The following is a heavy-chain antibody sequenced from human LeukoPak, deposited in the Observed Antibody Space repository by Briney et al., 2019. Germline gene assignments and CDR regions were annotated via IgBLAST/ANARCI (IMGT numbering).Heavy chain of an antibody. CDR2: ISSSGSTI. Sequence: GGSLRLSCAASGFTFSSYWMSWVRQAPGKGLEWVSYISSSGSTIYYADSVKGRFTISRDNAKNSLYLQMNSLRAEDTAVYYCARDRTVTLEGIDYWGQGTLVTVSS. D-gene: IGHD4-17*01. V-gene: IGHV3-11*01. CDR3: ARDRTVTLEGIDY. CDR1: GFTFSSYW. J-gene: IGHJ4*02.